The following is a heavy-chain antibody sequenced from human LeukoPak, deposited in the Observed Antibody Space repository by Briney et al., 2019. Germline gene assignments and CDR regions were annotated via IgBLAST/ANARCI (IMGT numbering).Heavy chain of an antibody. Sequence: GGSLRLSCAASGFTFSTDAMHWVRQAPGKGLEWVAVISYDGSNKYYADSMKGRFTISRDNSKNRLYLQMNSLRAEDTAVYYCARWSSSTGGYWGQGTLVTVSS. CDR1: GFTFSTDA. D-gene: IGHD4-11*01. CDR3: ARWSSSTGGY. CDR2: ISYDGSNK. J-gene: IGHJ4*02. V-gene: IGHV3-30*04.